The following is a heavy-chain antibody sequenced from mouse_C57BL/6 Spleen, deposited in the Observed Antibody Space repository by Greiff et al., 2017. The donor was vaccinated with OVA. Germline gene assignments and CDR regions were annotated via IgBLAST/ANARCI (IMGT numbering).Heavy chain of an antibody. V-gene: IGHV1-80*01. D-gene: IGHD3-2*02. J-gene: IGHJ3*01. CDR2: IYPGDGDT. CDR1: GYAFSSYW. CDR3: ARSGTAQATFWFAY. Sequence: LVESGAELVKPGASVKISCKASGYAFSSYWMNWVKQRPGKGLEWIGQIYPGDGDTNYNGKFKGKATLTADKSSSTAYMQLSSLTSEDSAVYFCARSGTAQATFWFAYWGQGTLVTVSA.